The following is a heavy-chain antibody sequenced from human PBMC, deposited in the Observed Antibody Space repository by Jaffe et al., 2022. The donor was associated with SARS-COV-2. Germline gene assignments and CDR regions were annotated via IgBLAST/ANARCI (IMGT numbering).Heavy chain of an antibody. CDR1: GGSISSSNYY. CDR3: SGQLYVSGNLPYYFDY. Sequence: QLQLQESGPGLVKPSETLSLTCTVSGGSISSSNYYWGWIRQPPGKGLEWIANVYYSGSTYFNPSLKSRVTISVDTSQSQFSLKLSSVTAADTAVYYCSGQLYVSGNLPYYFDYWGQGTLVTVSS. J-gene: IGHJ4*02. V-gene: IGHV4-39*01. CDR2: VYYSGST. D-gene: IGHD3-10*01.